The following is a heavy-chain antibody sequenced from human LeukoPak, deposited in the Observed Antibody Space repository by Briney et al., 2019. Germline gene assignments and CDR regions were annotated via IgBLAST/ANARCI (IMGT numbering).Heavy chain of an antibody. D-gene: IGHD3-10*01. CDR2: ISWNSGFI. J-gene: IGHJ4*02. Sequence: LSLTCTVSGGSFSSYYWTWIRQPPGKGLEWVSGISWNSGFIGYADSVKGRFTISRDNAKNSLYLQMNSLRAEDMALYYCAKGLYGSGSYPDYWGQGTLVTVSS. V-gene: IGHV3-9*03. CDR1: GGSFSSYY. CDR3: AKGLYGSGSYPDY.